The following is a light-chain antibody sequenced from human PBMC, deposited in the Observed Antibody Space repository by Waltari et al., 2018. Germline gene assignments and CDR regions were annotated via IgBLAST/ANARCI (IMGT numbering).Light chain of an antibody. CDR2: DVN. CDR1: SSDVGGYHY. V-gene: IGLV2-14*03. CDR3: SSYSSTTTLV. J-gene: IGLJ1*01. Sequence: QSALTPPASVSGSPGQSIHISCTGSSSDVGGYHYFSWYQQHTGKAPKLIIYDVNTRPSGVSGRFFGSKSGYTASLTISGLQAEDEADYYCSSYSSTTTLVFGFGTKVTVL.